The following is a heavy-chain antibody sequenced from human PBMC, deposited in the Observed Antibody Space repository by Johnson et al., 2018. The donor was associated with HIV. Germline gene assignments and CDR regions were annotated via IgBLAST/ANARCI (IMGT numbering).Heavy chain of an antibody. J-gene: IGHJ3*02. CDR3: ARDYPYDRSARGAFDI. CDR1: GFTFRNHD. D-gene: IGHD3-22*01. CDR2: IGPTGDT. Sequence: VQLVESGGGVVRPGGSLRLSCAASGFTFRNHDMHWVRQATGKGLEWVSAIGPTGDTYYPGSVKGRFTISRENAKNSLYLQMNSLRAEDTAVYYCARDYPYDRSARGAFDIWGQGTMVTVSS. V-gene: IGHV3-13*01.